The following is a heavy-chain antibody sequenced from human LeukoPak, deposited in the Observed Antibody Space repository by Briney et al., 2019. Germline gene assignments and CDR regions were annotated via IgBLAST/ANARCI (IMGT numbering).Heavy chain of an antibody. D-gene: IGHD5-18*01. CDR3: ARELVDTAIDY. CDR1: GFTFSSYS. V-gene: IGHV3-48*01. CDR2: ISSSSSTI. J-gene: IGHJ4*02. Sequence: GGSLRLSCAASGFTFSSYSMNWVRQAPGKGLEWVSYISSSSSTIYYADSVKGRFTISRDNAKNSLYLQMNSLRAEDTAVYYCARELVDTAIDYWGQGTLVTVSS.